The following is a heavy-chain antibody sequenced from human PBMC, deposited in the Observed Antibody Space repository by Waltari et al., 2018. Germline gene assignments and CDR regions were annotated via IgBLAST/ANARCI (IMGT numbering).Heavy chain of an antibody. CDR1: GGTFSRYA. CDR2: IIPIFGTA. J-gene: IGHJ6*02. CDR3: ARGCSSTSCYRAYYYGMDV. Sequence: QVQLVQSGAEVKKPGSSVKVSCKAAGGTFSRYAISWLRQAPGQGIEWMGGIIPIFGTANYAQKFQGRVTITADESTSTAYMELSSLRSEDTAVYYCARGCSSTSCYRAYYYGMDVWGQGTTVTVSS. D-gene: IGHD2-2*01. V-gene: IGHV1-69*01.